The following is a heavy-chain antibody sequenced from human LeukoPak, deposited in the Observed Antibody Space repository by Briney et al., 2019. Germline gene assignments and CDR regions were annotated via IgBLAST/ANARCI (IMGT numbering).Heavy chain of an antibody. D-gene: IGHD6-19*01. CDR1: GFNFSNYG. J-gene: IGHJ2*01. CDR3: AKDRSGLNWYFDL. Sequence: GRSLRLSCAASGFNFSNYGMHWVRQAPGKGLEWVAIISYDGSNQYYTDSVKGRFTISRDNSKNTLYLQINSLRAEDTAVYFCAKDRSGLNWYFDLWGRGTLVTVSS. V-gene: IGHV3-30*18. CDR2: ISYDGSNQ.